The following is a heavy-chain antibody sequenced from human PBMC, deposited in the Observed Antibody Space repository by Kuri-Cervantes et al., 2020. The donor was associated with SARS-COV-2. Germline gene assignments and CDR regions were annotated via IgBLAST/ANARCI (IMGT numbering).Heavy chain of an antibody. CDR1: GGSISSSSYY. V-gene: IGHV4-39*07. Sequence: SETLSLTCTVSGGSISSSSYYWGWIRQPPGKGLEWIGSIYYSGSTYYNPSLKSRVTISVDTSKNQFSLKLSSVTAADTAAYYCARVKGDDFWSGRQSDAFDIWGQGTMVTVSS. D-gene: IGHD3-3*01. CDR3: ARVKGDDFWSGRQSDAFDI. J-gene: IGHJ3*02. CDR2: IYYSGST.